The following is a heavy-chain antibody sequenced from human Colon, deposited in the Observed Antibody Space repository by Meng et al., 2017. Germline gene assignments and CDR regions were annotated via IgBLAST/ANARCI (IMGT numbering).Heavy chain of an antibody. CDR2: MNPNTGST. Sequence: QLVESVSEVKKPWSSVKVSYNASGYTFTDYDINWVRQVTGQGIEWMGWMNPNTGSTDYAQKFQGRVTMTRNSSLSTAYMELSSLRSDDTAVYYCARGPFRIGRSWFDPWGQGTLVTVSS. D-gene: IGHD2-21*01. J-gene: IGHJ5*02. V-gene: IGHV1-8*01. CDR1: GYTFTDYD. CDR3: ARGPFRIGRSWFDP.